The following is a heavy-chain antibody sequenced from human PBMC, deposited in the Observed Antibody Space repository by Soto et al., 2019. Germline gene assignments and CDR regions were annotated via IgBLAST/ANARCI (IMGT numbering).Heavy chain of an antibody. CDR2: TRNKANSYTT. CDR1: GFTFSDHY. Sequence: GGSLRLSCAASGFTFSDHYMDWVRQAPGKGLEWVGRTRNKANSYTTEYAASVKGRFTISRDDSKNSLYLQMNSLKTEDTAVYYCARLGYCSSTSCLDYGDYKAAFDYWGQGTLVTVSS. CDR3: ARLGYCSSTSCLDYGDYKAAFDY. J-gene: IGHJ4*02. D-gene: IGHD2-2*01. V-gene: IGHV3-72*01.